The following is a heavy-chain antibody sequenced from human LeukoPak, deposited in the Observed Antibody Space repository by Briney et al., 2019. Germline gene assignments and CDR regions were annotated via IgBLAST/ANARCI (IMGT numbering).Heavy chain of an antibody. CDR2: ISAYNGNT. Sequence: ASVKVSCKASGYTSTSYGISWVRQAPGQGLEWMGWISAYNGNTNYAQKLQGRVTMTTDTSTSTAYMELRSLRSDDTAVYYCARLQSSSWYYYYYGMDVWGQGTTVTVSS. CDR3: ARLQSSSWYYYYYGMDV. J-gene: IGHJ6*02. CDR1: GYTSTSYG. V-gene: IGHV1-18*01. D-gene: IGHD6-13*01.